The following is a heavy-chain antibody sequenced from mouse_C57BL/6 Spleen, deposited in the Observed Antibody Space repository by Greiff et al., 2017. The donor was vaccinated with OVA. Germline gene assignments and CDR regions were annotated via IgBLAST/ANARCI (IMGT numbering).Heavy chain of an antibody. CDR2: IDPSDSET. J-gene: IGHJ3*01. V-gene: IGHV1-52*01. D-gene: IGHD1-1*01. CDR3: ARSDITESWFAY. Sequence: QVQLQQPGAELVRPGSSVKLSCKASGYTFTSYWMHWVKQRPIQGLEWIGNIDPSDSETHYNQKFKDKATLTVDKSSSTAYMQLSSLTSEDSAVYYCARSDITESWFAYWGQGTLVTVSA. CDR1: GYTFTSYW.